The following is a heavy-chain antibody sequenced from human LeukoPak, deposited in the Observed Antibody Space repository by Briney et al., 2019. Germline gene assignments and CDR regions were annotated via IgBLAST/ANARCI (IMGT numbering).Heavy chain of an antibody. CDR1: GGSISSYY. D-gene: IGHD2-2*01. CDR2: IYYSGST. J-gene: IGHJ3*02. Sequence: SETLSLTCTVSGGSISSYYWSWIRQPPGKGLEWIGYIYYSGSTNYNPSLESRVTISVDTSKNQFSLKLSSVTAADTALYYCARNASSLGAGAFDIWGQGTMVTVSS. V-gene: IGHV4-59*08. CDR3: ARNASSLGAGAFDI.